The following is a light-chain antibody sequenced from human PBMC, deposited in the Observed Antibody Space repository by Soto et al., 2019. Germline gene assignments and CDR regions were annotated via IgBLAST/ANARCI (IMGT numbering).Light chain of an antibody. CDR3: MQALQTPIT. CDR1: ASLLHSNGYNS. V-gene: IGKV2-28*01. CDR2: LGS. J-gene: IGKJ5*01. Sequence: DIVMTQSALSLLVITGGPVSIFSRSSASLLHSNGYNSLDWYLQKPGQSTKLLIYLGSNRDSGVPARVSGSGSGTDFTLKISRVEAEDFGVYYCMQALQTPITFGQGTRLEI.